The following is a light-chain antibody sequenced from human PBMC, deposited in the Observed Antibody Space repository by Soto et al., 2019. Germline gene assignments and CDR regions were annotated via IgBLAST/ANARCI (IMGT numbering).Light chain of an antibody. CDR2: GSS. Sequence: QSVLTQPPSVSGAPGQRVTISCTGSSSNIGAGYDVHWYQQLPGTAPKLLIFGSSNRPSGVPDRFSGSKSGASASLAITGLQAEDEADYYCQSYGSSPSGGVFGGGTKLTVL. CDR3: QSYGSSPSGGV. J-gene: IGLJ3*02. CDR1: SSNIGAGYD. V-gene: IGLV1-40*01.